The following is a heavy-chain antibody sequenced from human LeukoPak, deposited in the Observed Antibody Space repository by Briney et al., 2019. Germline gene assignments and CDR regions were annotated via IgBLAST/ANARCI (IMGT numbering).Heavy chain of an antibody. CDR3: ARDLNGELLS. CDR1: GFTFNTYT. Sequence: GGSLRLSCAASGFTFNTYTMNWVRQAPGKGLEWVSAISGSGGSTYYADSVKGRFTISRDNSKNTLYLQMNSLRAEDTAVYYCARDLNGELLSWGQGTLVTVSS. V-gene: IGHV3-23*01. D-gene: IGHD3-10*01. J-gene: IGHJ4*02. CDR2: ISGSGGST.